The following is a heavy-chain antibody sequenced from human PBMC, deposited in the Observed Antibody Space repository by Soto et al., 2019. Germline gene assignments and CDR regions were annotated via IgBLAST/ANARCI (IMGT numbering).Heavy chain of an antibody. CDR2: INSDRSST. J-gene: IGHJ5*02. CDR3: ARDHVVSRNWFDP. CDR1: GFTFSSYW. Sequence: GGSLRLSCAASGFTFSSYWMHWVRQAPGKGLVWVSRINSDRSSTSYADSVKGRFTISRDNAKNTLYLQMNSLRAEDTAVYYCARDHVVSRNWFDPWGQGTLVTVSS. D-gene: IGHD2-21*01. V-gene: IGHV3-74*01.